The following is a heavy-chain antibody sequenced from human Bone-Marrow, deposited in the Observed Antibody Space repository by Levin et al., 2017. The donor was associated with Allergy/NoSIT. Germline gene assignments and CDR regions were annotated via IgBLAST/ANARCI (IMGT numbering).Heavy chain of an antibody. Sequence: GESLKISCKASGYTFTSYGISWVRQAPGQGLEWMGWISAYNGNTNYAQKLQGRVTMTTDTSTSTAYMELRSLRSDDTAVYYCARDFGPYCSGGSCYHIYFDYWGQGTLVTVSS. J-gene: IGHJ4*02. CDR1: GYTFTSYG. CDR3: ARDFGPYCSGGSCYHIYFDY. D-gene: IGHD2-15*01. V-gene: IGHV1-18*01. CDR2: ISAYNGNT.